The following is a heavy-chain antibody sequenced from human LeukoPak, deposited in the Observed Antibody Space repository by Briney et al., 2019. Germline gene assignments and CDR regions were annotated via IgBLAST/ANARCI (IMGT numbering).Heavy chain of an antibody. J-gene: IGHJ4*02. Sequence: PGGSLRLSCAASGFTFSSYAMSWVRQAPGKGLEWIGEINHSGSTNYNPSLKSRVTISVDTSKNQFSLKLSSVTAADTAVYYCARYRGDYYGSGSYYKFRFDYWGQGTLVTVSS. CDR3: ARYRGDYYGSGSYYKFRFDY. D-gene: IGHD3-10*01. CDR2: INHSGST. CDR1: GFTFSSYA. V-gene: IGHV4-34*01.